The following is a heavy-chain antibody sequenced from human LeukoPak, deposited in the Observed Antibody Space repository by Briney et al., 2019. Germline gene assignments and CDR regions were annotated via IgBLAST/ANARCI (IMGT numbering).Heavy chain of an antibody. Sequence: ASVKVSCKASGYTFTSYGISWVRQAPGQGLEWMGWISAYNGNTNYAQKLQGRVTMTTDTSTSTAYMELRSLRSDDTAVYYCARTYYDYVWGSYTPYYFDYWGQGTLVTVSS. D-gene: IGHD3-16*01. CDR1: GYTFTSYG. J-gene: IGHJ4*02. CDR2: ISAYNGNT. V-gene: IGHV1-18*01. CDR3: ARTYYDYVWGSYTPYYFDY.